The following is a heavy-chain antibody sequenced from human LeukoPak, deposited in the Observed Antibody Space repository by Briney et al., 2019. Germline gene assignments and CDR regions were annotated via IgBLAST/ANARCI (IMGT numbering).Heavy chain of an antibody. Sequence: PSETLSLTCTVSGASVSSSYWSWIRQPPGKGLEWIAYIYYDGSISYNASLKGRAAISVDASKNQFSLKLSYVTAADSAFYYCAKSGGMFFFDFWGQGTLATVSS. D-gene: IGHD4-23*01. CDR1: GASVSSSY. CDR2: IYYDGSI. CDR3: AKSGGMFFFDF. J-gene: IGHJ4*02. V-gene: IGHV4-59*02.